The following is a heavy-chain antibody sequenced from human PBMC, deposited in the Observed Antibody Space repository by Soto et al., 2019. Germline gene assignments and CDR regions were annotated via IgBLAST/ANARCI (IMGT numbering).Heavy chain of an antibody. J-gene: IGHJ4*02. Sequence: TSETLSLTCTVAGGSMTRSGYYWGWIRQPPGNELQYIGSVYNNGQTYYNPSLTSPVTISIDTSKNQFSLSLGSVTAADTAVYYCARQKVSRFYGEVDFFDYWGLGTLVTVSS. V-gene: IGHV4-39*01. CDR2: VYNNGQT. CDR3: ARQKVSRFYGEVDFFDY. CDR1: GGSMTRSGYY. D-gene: IGHD4-17*01.